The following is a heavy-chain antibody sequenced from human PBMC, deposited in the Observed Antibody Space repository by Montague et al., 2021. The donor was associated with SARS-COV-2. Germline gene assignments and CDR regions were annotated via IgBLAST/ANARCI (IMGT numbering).Heavy chain of an antibody. J-gene: IGHJ4*02. Sequence: SETLPLTCTVSGASISSRSYYWGWIRQPPGKGLEWIGFKYYSGSTYYNPTLKSRVTISVDTSKNQLSLKLSSVTAADTAVYYCATLPPSITIFGVAQGYYFDDWGQGTLVTVSS. CDR3: ATLPPSITIFGVAQGYYFDD. CDR1: GASISSRSYY. CDR2: KYYSGST. V-gene: IGHV4-39*01. D-gene: IGHD3-3*01.